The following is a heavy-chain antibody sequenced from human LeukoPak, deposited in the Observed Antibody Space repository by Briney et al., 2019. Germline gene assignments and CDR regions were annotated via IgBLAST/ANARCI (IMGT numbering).Heavy chain of an antibody. V-gene: IGHV3-30*03. J-gene: IGHJ4*02. D-gene: IGHD2-2*01. CDR1: GFSFNHYG. Sequence: GGSLRLSCAASGFSFNHYGMHWFRQAPGKGLEWVASISYHTTDKFYADSVKGRFTISRDNSLDTLYLQMNSLRAEDTAVYFCAREVLIVVEPAANTIDYWGQGTRVTVSS. CDR2: ISYHTTDK. CDR3: AREVLIVVEPAANTIDY.